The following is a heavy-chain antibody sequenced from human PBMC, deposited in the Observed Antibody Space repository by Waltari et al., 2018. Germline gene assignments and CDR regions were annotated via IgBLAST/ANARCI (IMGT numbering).Heavy chain of an antibody. V-gene: IGHV3-30-3*01. J-gene: IGHJ4*02. D-gene: IGHD3-10*01. Sequence: QVQLVESGGGVVQPGRSLRLSCAASGFTFRSYAMHWVRQAPGKGLEWMAVISYDGSKNYYADSVKGRFTISRDNSKNTLYLQMNSLRAEDTAVYFCAREEYYFDYWGQGTLVTVSS. CDR3: AREEYYFDY. CDR2: ISYDGSKN. CDR1: GFTFRSYA.